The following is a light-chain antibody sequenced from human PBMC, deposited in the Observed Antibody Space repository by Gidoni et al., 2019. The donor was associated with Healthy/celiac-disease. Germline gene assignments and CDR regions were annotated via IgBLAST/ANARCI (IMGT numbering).Light chain of an antibody. CDR3: SSYTSSSTPYV. Sequence: QSALTQPASVSGSPGQSLPIYCTGTSSDVGGYNYVSWYQQHPGKAPNLMIYEVSNRPSGVSNRFSGSKAGNTASLTISGLQAEDEADYYCSSYTSSSTPYVFGTGTKVTVL. CDR1: SSDVGGYNY. V-gene: IGLV2-14*01. CDR2: EVS. J-gene: IGLJ1*01.